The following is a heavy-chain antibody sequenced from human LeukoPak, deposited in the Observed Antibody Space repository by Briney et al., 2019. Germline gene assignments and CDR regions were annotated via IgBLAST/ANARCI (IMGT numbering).Heavy chain of an antibody. Sequence: SETLSLTCTVSDGSISSSGYYWGWIRQPPGKGLEWIGSIHNSGSTYYNPSLKSRVTIFGDTSKNHFSLKLSSVTAADTAVYYCARVRIVAAGTYMDVWGKGTTVTVSS. J-gene: IGHJ6*03. CDR1: DGSISSSGYY. D-gene: IGHD6-25*01. V-gene: IGHV4-39*02. CDR3: ARVRIVAAGTYMDV. CDR2: IHNSGST.